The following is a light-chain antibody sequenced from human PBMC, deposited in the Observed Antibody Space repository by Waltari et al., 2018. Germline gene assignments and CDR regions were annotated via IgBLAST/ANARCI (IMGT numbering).Light chain of an antibody. CDR2: QDN. J-gene: IGLJ2*01. CDR3: QPYDGTTIL. Sequence: SYELTQPRPLSVSPGQTAIITCSGEQLEKTYASWYHQRPGQSPVLVIYQDNNRPSVFPERFSGSGSGTTAPLTISGTQVGDEADYYCQPYDGTTILFGGGTKLTVL. V-gene: IGLV3-1*01. CDR1: QLEKTY.